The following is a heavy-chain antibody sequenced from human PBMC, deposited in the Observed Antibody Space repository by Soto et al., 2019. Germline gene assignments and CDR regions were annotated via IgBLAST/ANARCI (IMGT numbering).Heavy chain of an antibody. CDR1: GFTFSTYA. CDR3: AKDRYGDYGGIDY. D-gene: IGHD4-17*01. Sequence: GGSLSLSCTASGFTFSTYAMIWVRQAPGKGLEWVSVITGSGGSTYYADSVKGRFTISRDTSKNTLFLQMNSLRAEDTAVYYCAKDRYGDYGGIDYWGQGTMVTVSS. V-gene: IGHV3-23*01. J-gene: IGHJ4*02. CDR2: ITGSGGST.